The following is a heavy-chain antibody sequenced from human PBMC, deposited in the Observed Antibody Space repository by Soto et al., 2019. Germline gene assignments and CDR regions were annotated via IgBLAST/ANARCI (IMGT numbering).Heavy chain of an antibody. CDR1: GGSISSSSFH. CDR3: AREEGDGYNPLGMDV. D-gene: IGHD5-12*01. J-gene: IGHJ6*02. CDR2: IYYSGST. V-gene: IGHV4-39*07. Sequence: SETLSLTCTVSGGSISSSSFHWGWIRQPPGKGLEWIGSIYYSGSTYYSPSLKSRVTISVDTSKNQFSLKLSSVTAADTAVYYCAREEGDGYNPLGMDVWGQGTTVTVSS.